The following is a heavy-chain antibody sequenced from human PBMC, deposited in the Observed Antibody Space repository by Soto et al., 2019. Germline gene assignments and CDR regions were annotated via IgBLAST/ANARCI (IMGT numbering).Heavy chain of an antibody. D-gene: IGHD3-22*01. CDR2: IYSGGST. CDR1: GFTVSSNY. CDR3: ARDRVESGYPEYFQH. V-gene: IGHV3-53*01. Sequence: EVQLVESGGXLIQPGGSLRLSCAASGFTVSSNYMSWVRQAPGKGLEWVSVIYSGGSTYYADSVKGRFAISRDNSKNTLYLQMNSLRAEDTAVYYCARDRVESGYPEYFQHWGQGTLVTVSS. J-gene: IGHJ1*01.